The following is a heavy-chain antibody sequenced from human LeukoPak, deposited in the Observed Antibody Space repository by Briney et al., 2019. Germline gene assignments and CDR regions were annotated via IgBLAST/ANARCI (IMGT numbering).Heavy chain of an antibody. CDR2: IYPRDGST. J-gene: IGHJ4*02. Sequence: GASVKVSCKASGYTFTSNYIHWVRQASGQGLEWMGMIYPRDGSTSYAQKFQGRVTVTRDTSTSTVHMELSGLRSEDTAVYYCARAPRSWGFDYWGQGTLVTVSS. CDR1: GYTFTSNY. D-gene: IGHD7-27*01. V-gene: IGHV1-46*01. CDR3: ARAPRSWGFDY.